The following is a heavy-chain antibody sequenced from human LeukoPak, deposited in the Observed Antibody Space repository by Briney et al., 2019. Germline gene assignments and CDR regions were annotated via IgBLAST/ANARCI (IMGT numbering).Heavy chain of an antibody. D-gene: IGHD5-12*01. CDR1: GFXLSTYW. Sequence: GASLRLSCAASGFXLSTYWMHWVRQVPGKGLVRISGISSDGATTLYADSVKGRVTISRDTAKNTLYLQMNSLRVEDTAVYYCASGYRGYFYYWGQGTLVTVSS. CDR3: ASGYRGYFYY. J-gene: IGHJ4*02. CDR2: ISSDGATT. V-gene: IGHV3-74*01.